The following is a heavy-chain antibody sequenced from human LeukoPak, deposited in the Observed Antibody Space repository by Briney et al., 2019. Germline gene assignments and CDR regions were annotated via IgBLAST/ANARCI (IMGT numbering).Heavy chain of an antibody. J-gene: IGHJ4*02. CDR2: IYTSGST. CDR3: ARGPYCGGDCYFDD. V-gene: IGHV4-4*07. D-gene: IGHD2-21*01. Sequence: PSETLSLTCTVSGGSISSYYWSWIRQPAGKGLEWIGRIYTSGSTNSNPSLKSRVTMSVDTSKNQFSLNLSSVVAADTAVYYCARGPYCGGDCYFDDWGQGTLVTVSS. CDR1: GGSISSYY.